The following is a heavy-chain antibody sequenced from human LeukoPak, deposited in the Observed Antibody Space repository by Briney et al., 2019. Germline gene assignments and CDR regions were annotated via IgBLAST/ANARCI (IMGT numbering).Heavy chain of an antibody. CDR2: INPNSGGT. CDR1: GYTFTGYY. CDR3: ARAVWFGELSHAFDI. D-gene: IGHD3-10*01. Sequence: GASVKVSCKASGYTFTGYYMHWVRQAPGQGLEWMGWINPNSGGTNYAQKFQGRVTMTRDTSISTAYMELSSLRSDDTAVYYCARAVWFGELSHAFDIWGQGTMVTVSS. J-gene: IGHJ3*02. V-gene: IGHV1-2*02.